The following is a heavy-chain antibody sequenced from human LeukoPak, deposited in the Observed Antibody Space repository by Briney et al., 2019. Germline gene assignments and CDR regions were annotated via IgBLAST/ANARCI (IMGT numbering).Heavy chain of an antibody. J-gene: IGHJ6*03. CDR1: GFTFSSYG. CDR3: AKDREQLTPYYYYYMDV. Sequence: GGSLRLSCAASGFTFSSYGMHWVRQAPGKGLEWVAVIRYDGSNKYYADSVKGRFTISRDNSKNTLYLQMNSLRAEDAAVYYCAKDREQLTPYYYYYMDVWGKGTTVTVSS. V-gene: IGHV3-30*02. CDR2: IRYDGSNK. D-gene: IGHD6-6*01.